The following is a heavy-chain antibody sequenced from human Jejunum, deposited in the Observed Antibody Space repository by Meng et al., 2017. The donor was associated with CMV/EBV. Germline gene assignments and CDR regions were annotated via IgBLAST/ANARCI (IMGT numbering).Heavy chain of an antibody. CDR1: GFRFSNDV. D-gene: IGHD2-21*02. CDR2: ITSRWVNT. V-gene: IGHV3-23*01. J-gene: IGHJ4*02. CDR3: AKTGDGFTFDY. Sequence: GFRFSNDVMSGVRWAPGKGLHWVSGITSRWVNTHYLASVNGRFTISRDNSKNTLYLQMNSLRAEDTAIYYCAKTGDGFTFDYWGQGTVVTVSS.